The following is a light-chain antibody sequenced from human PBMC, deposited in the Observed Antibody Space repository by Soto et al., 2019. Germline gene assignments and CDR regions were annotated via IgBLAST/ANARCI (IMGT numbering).Light chain of an antibody. CDR3: QQRNNWPLT. Sequence: DIVLTQSPATLSLSPGERATLSCRASQSVSRYLAWYQQRPGQAPRLLIYDASNRATGIPARFSGSGSETDFTLTISSLEPEDSAVYYCQQRNNWPLTFGQGTKLEIK. V-gene: IGKV3-11*01. J-gene: IGKJ2*01. CDR1: QSVSRY. CDR2: DAS.